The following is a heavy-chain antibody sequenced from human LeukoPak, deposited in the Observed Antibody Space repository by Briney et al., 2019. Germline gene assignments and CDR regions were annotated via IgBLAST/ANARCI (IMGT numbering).Heavy chain of an antibody. CDR3: ARNYYYGSGSYYDY. CDR1: GYTFINYA. J-gene: IGHJ4*02. D-gene: IGHD3-10*01. Sequence: ASVKVSCKASGYTFINYAVNWVRQAPGQRLEWMGWINAGNGNTKYSQKFQDRVTITRDASASTAYMELSSLRSEDMAVYYCARNYYYGSGSYYDYWGQGTLVTVSS. V-gene: IGHV1-3*03. CDR2: INAGNGNT.